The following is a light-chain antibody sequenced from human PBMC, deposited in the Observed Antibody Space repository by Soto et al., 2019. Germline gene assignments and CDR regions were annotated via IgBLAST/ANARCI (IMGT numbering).Light chain of an antibody. CDR1: SSDVGIYNY. CDR2: EVS. Sequence: QSVLTQPASLSGSPGQSIAISCTGSSSDVGIYNYVSWYQQHPGKVPKLIIYEVSNRPSGVSNRFSGSKSGNTASLTISGLQAEDEADYYCSSYTTSRTRVFGTGTKVTVL. V-gene: IGLV2-14*01. J-gene: IGLJ1*01. CDR3: SSYTTSRTRV.